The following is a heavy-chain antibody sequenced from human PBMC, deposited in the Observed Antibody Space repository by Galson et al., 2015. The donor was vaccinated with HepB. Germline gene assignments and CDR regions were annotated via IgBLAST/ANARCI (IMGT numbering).Heavy chain of an antibody. CDR3: AKETGKWSGYYMTYYFGMDV. CDR1: GFTFDHYG. D-gene: IGHD3-3*01. V-gene: IGHV3-30*18. Sequence: SLRLSCAASGFTFDHYGIHWVRQAPGKGLEWVAGISYDGSNKYYGDSVRGRFTISRDTSKNTVNLQMNSLRAEDTAVYFCAKETGKWSGYYMTYYFGMDVWGQGTTVTVSS. J-gene: IGHJ6*02. CDR2: ISYDGSNK.